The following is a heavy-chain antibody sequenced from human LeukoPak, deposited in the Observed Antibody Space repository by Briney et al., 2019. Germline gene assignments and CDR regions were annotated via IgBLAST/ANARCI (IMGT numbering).Heavy chain of an antibody. J-gene: IGHJ4*02. V-gene: IGHV3-48*04. CDR3: ATDGRSGKHDFDY. CDR2: ISSSSSTI. Sequence: GGSLRLSCAASGFTFSSYSMNWVRQAPGKGLEWVSYISSSSSTIYYADSVKGRFTISRDNAKNSMYLQMNSLRAEDTAVYFCATDGRSGKHDFDYWGQGTLVTVSS. CDR1: GFTFSSYS. D-gene: IGHD3-10*01.